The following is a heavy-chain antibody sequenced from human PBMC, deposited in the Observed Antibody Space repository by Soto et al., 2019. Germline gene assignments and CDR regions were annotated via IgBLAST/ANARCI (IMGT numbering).Heavy chain of an antibody. CDR2: ISAYNGNT. D-gene: IGHD3-16*01. Sequence: GGSVEVSFKGSGYNLYRYCISWVRQGPGQGLEWMGWISAYNGNTNYAQKLQGRVTMTTDTSTSTAYMELRSLRSDDTAVYYCARTFVTSPPQYYFDYWGQGTLVTVSS. CDR3: ARTFVTSPPQYYFDY. V-gene: IGHV1-18*01. CDR1: GYNLYRYC. J-gene: IGHJ4*02.